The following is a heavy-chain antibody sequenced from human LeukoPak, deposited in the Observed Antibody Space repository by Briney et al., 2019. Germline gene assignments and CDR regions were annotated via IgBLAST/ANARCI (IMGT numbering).Heavy chain of an antibody. CDR3: VRGPYGSGISNWFDP. D-gene: IGHD3-10*01. CDR1: GGSISSGYY. J-gene: IGHJ5*02. Sequence: SETLSLTCTVSGGSISSGYYWSWIRQPPGEGLEWIGYIYYSGDTNYNPSLQSRVSVSVDTSKNQFSLKLTSVTAADTAVYYCVRGPYGSGISNWFDPWGQGTLVIASS. CDR2: IYYSGDT. V-gene: IGHV4-61*01.